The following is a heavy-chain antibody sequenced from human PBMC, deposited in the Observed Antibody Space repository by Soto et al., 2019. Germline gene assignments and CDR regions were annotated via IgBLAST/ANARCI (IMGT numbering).Heavy chain of an antibody. D-gene: IGHD3-22*01. CDR2: ISWNSGSI. V-gene: IGHV3-9*01. J-gene: IGHJ5*01. Sequence: EVQLVESGGGLIQPGRSLRLSCAASGFSLDNYAMHWVRQPPGKGLEWVSGISWNSGSIGYADSVKGRFTISRDNAKNCLYLQMNGLRPEDTALYHCVKDKSDRSGYSDWFDCWGQGTRVIVSS. CDR3: VKDKSDRSGYSDWFDC. CDR1: GFSLDNYA.